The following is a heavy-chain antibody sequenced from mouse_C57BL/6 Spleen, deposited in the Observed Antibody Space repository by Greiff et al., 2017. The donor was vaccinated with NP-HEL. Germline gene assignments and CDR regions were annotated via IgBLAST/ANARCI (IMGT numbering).Heavy chain of an antibody. CDR3: DRYYGSSYNAMDY. J-gene: IGHJ4*01. CDR2: IDPAAGNT. V-gene: IGHV14-3*01. Sequence: EVQLPQSVAELVRPGASVNFSCPASGFTFTHSSMHCVTHRPEQGLEWIGMIDPAAGNTKYAPKFQGQATITADTSSNTAYLQLSSLTSEDTAINYGDRYYGSSYNAMDYWGQGTSVTVSS. D-gene: IGHD1-1*01. CDR1: GFTFTHSS.